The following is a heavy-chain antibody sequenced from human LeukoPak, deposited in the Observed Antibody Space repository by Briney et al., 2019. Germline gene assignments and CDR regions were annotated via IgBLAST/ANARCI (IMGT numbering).Heavy chain of an antibody. CDR3: ARALTMVRGVDKYYFDY. V-gene: IGHV1-18*01. CDR1: GYTFTSYG. J-gene: IGHJ4*02. Sequence: EASVKVSCKASGYTFTSYGISWVRQAPGQGLEWMGWISAYSGNTNYAQKLQGRVTMTTDTSTSTAYMELRSLRSDDTAVYYCARALTMVRGVDKYYFDYWGQGTLVTVSS. CDR2: ISAYSGNT. D-gene: IGHD3-10*01.